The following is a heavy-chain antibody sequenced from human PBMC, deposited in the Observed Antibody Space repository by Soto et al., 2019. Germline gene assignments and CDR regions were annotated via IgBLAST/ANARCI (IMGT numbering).Heavy chain of an antibody. D-gene: IGHD6-19*01. Sequence: PGGSLRLSCAASGFTFSSYWMSWVRQAPGKGLEWVANIKQDGSEKYYVDSVKGRFTISRDNAKNSLYLQMNSLRAEDTAMYYCARIVYSSGRPDAFDIWGQGTMVTVSS. V-gene: IGHV3-7*03. CDR2: IKQDGSEK. J-gene: IGHJ3*02. CDR3: ARIVYSSGRPDAFDI. CDR1: GFTFSSYW.